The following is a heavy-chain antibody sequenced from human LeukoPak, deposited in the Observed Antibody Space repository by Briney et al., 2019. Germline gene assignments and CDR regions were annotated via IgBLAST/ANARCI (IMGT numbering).Heavy chain of an antibody. CDR1: GDSTSSDRYY. CDR2: IYYSGST. Sequence: SETLSLTCTVSGDSTSSDRYYGGWVRQPPGKGLEWIGNIYYSGSTYYNPSLKSRVTMSADTSKNQFFLKLNSVTAADTAVYYCARGRPYSGGYHLDYWGQGTLVTVS. CDR3: ARGRPYSGGYHLDY. J-gene: IGHJ4*02. D-gene: IGHD1-26*01. V-gene: IGHV4-39*01.